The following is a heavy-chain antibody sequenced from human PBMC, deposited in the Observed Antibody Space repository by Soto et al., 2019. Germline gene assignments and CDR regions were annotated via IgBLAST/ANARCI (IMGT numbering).Heavy chain of an antibody. J-gene: IGHJ6*02. D-gene: IGHD2-15*01. CDR2: ISNDGSNK. CDR1: GFTFRSYG. V-gene: IGHV3-30*03. Sequence: QVQLVESGGGVVQPGTSLRLSCAASGFTFRSYGMHWVRQAPGKGLEWLAVISNDGSNKYLADSVKGRLALSRDNSRNTLYLQTNSLRVEATAAYYCGTDSVDSSGGDRALYYYSGMDAWCQDTAVPVTS. CDR3: GTDSVDSSGGDRALYYYSGMDA.